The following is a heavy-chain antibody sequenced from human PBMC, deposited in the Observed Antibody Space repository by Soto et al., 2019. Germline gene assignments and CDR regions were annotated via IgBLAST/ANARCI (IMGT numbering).Heavy chain of an antibody. CDR2: IFHTGVT. J-gene: IGHJ3*01. D-gene: IGHD6-19*01. CDR1: GASISTYY. CDR3: AVAQPTFDV. Sequence: QVQLQESGPGLVKPSETLSLICTVSGASISTYYWTWIRQTPGKRLEWVGDIFHTGVTTYNPSLQSRVTMTVQTATKQISLKLSPVTATDTAVYYLAVAQPTFDVWGQGKMVTVAS. V-gene: IGHV4-59*01.